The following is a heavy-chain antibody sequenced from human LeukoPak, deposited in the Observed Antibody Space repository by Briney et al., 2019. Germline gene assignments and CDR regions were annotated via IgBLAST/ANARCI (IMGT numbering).Heavy chain of an antibody. CDR3: ARVNWGVWYYYYMDV. J-gene: IGHJ6*03. V-gene: IGHV1-2*02. CDR2: INPNSGGT. CDR1: GYTFTGYC. D-gene: IGHD7-27*01. Sequence: ASVKVSCKASGYTFTGYCMHWVRQAPGQGLEWMGWINPNSGGTNYAQKFQGRVTMTRDTSISTAYMELSRLRSDDTAVYYCARVNWGVWYYYYMDVWGKGTTVTVSS.